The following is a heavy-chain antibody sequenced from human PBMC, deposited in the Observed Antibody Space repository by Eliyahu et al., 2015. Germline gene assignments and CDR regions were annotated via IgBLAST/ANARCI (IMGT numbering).Heavy chain of an antibody. CDR1: GGSLSSHV. Sequence: QVQLEQSGAEVRKPGSSIKVFCKPSGGSLSSHVVSWVRQAPGQGLGGVGRISPVLGVPSYAQEFQGRVTLSADKATHVTCMELKNLKSEDSAMYFCAAAVEFGGRRSGLDVWGQGTAVIVSS. J-gene: IGHJ6*02. D-gene: IGHD2-15*01. V-gene: IGHV1-69*04. CDR2: ISPVLGVP. CDR3: AAAVEFGGRRSGLDV.